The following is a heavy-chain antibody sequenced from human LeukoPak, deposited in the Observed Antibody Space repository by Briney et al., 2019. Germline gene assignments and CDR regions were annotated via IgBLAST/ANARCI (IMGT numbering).Heavy chain of an antibody. CDR1: GFTFSSYS. J-gene: IGHJ6*02. CDR2: IHPGATYT. D-gene: IGHD6-6*01. Sequence: GGSLRLSCAASGFTFSSYSINWVRQAPGKGLEWVATIHPGATYTFYADSVKGRFTISRDTSKNTLCLQMSSLRAEDTAVYYCARGGIAARPSHYYYYYGMDVWGQGTTVTVSS. V-gene: IGHV3-21*04. CDR3: ARGGIAARPSHYYYYYGMDV.